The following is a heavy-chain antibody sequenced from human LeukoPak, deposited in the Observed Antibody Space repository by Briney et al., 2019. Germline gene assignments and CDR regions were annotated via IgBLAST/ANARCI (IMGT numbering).Heavy chain of an antibody. V-gene: IGHV1-69*05. D-gene: IGHD3-16*01. CDR2: IIPIFGTA. Sequence: GASVKVSCKASGGTFSSYAISWVRQAPGQGLEWMGGIIPIFGTANYAQKFQGRVTMTRDMSTSTLYMELNSLRSEDTAVYYCTTDLGGGGIVTLDYWGQGTLVTVSS. J-gene: IGHJ4*02. CDR3: TTDLGGGGIVTLDY. CDR1: GGTFSSYA.